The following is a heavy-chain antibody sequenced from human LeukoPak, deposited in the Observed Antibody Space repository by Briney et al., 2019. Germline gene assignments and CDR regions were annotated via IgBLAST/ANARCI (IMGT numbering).Heavy chain of an antibody. CDR1: GFTFSSYG. CDR3: AKFVWSRGYFDY. D-gene: IGHD2-21*01. Sequence: QPGRSLRLSCAASGFTFSSYGMHWVRQAPGKGLEWVSAISGSGGSTYYADSVKGRFTISRDNSKNTLYLQMNSLRAEDTAVYYCAKFVWSRGYFDYWGQGTLVTVSS. V-gene: IGHV3-23*01. J-gene: IGHJ4*02. CDR2: ISGSGGST.